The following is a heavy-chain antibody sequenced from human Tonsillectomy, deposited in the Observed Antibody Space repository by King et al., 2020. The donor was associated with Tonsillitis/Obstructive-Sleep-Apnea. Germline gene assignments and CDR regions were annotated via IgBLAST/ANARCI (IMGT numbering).Heavy chain of an antibody. Sequence: VQLVESGGGVVQPGRSLRLSCAASGFTFSTYGMHWVRQAPGKGLEWVAVISYDGSNKYYADSVKGRFTISRDNSKNTLYLQMNSLRAEDTAVYYCAKDGYSSTTCSLYFDGMDVWGQGTTVTVSS. D-gene: IGHD2-2*01. CDR3: AKDGYSSTTCSLYFDGMDV. CDR2: ISYDGSNK. CDR1: GFTFSTYG. V-gene: IGHV3-30*18. J-gene: IGHJ6*02.